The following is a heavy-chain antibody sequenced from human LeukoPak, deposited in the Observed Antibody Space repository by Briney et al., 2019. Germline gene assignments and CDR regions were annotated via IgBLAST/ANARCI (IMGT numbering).Heavy chain of an antibody. CDR2: INHSGST. Sequence: SETLSLTCAVYGGSFSGYYWSWIRQPPGKGLEWIGEINHSGSTNYNPSLKSRVTISVDTSKNQFSLKLSSVTAADTAVYYCARVVMYYYDSGGYNTGSPWGQGTLVTVSS. CDR1: GGSFSGYY. V-gene: IGHV4-34*01. J-gene: IGHJ5*02. CDR3: ARVVMYYYDSGGYNTGSP. D-gene: IGHD3-22*01.